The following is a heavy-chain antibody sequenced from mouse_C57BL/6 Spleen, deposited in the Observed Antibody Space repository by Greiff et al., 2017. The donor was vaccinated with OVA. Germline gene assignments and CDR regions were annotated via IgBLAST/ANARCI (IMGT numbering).Heavy chain of an antibody. J-gene: IGHJ2*01. CDR3: AREYGNYLYYFDY. D-gene: IGHD2-10*02. CDR1: GFTFSSYA. CDR2: ISDGGSYT. V-gene: IGHV5-4*01. Sequence: EVQLVESGGGLVKPGGSLKLSCAASGFTFSSYAMSWVRQTPEKRLEWVATISDGGSYTYYPDNVKGRFTISRDNAKNNLYLQMSHLKSEDTAMYYCAREYGNYLYYFDYWGQGTTLTVSS.